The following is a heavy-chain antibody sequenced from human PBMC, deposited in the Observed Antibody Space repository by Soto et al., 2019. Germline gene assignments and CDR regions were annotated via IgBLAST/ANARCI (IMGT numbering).Heavy chain of an antibody. D-gene: IGHD5-12*01. Sequence: QVQLQESGPGLVKPSETLSLTCTVSGGSISSYYWSWIRQPPGKGLQWIGYIYYSGSTNYNPSLKSRVTISVDTSKNQFSLKLTSMTAADTAVYYCARHKDGLGYRFDYWGQGTLVTVSS. CDR3: ARHKDGLGYRFDY. V-gene: IGHV4-59*08. J-gene: IGHJ4*02. CDR1: GGSISSYY. CDR2: IYYSGST.